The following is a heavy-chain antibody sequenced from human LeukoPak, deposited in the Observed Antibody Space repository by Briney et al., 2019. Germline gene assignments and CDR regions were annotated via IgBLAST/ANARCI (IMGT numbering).Heavy chain of an antibody. V-gene: IGHV1-2*02. CDR2: INPNSGGT. CDR3: ARDEGREMATIGDY. CDR1: GYTFTGYY. D-gene: IGHD5-24*01. J-gene: IGHJ4*02. Sequence: ASVKVSCKASGYTFTGYYMHWVRQAPGQGLEWMGWINPNSGGTNYAQKFQGRVTMTRDTSISTAYMELSRQRSDDTAVYYCARDEGREMATIGDYWGQGTLVTVSS.